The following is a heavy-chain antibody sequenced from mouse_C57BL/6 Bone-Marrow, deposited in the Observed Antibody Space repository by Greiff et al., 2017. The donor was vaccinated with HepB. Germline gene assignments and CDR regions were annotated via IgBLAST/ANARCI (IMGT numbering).Heavy chain of an antibody. D-gene: IGHD1-1*01. Sequence: QQSCKASGYTFTSYWMHWVKQRPGRGLEWIGRIDPNSGGTKYNEKFKSKATLTVDKPSSTAYMQLSSLTSEDSAVYCCARTIYYYGSSYGYFDYWGQGTTLTVSS. CDR3: ARTIYYYGSSYGYFDY. CDR1: GYTFTSYW. J-gene: IGHJ2*01. V-gene: IGHV1-72*01. CDR2: IDPNSGGT.